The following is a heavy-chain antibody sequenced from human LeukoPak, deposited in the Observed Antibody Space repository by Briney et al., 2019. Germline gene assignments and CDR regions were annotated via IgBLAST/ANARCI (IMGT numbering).Heavy chain of an antibody. J-gene: IGHJ4*02. CDR3: ARGRVITMVRGFLVY. CDR1: GFTFSSYS. CDR2: ISSSSSTI. V-gene: IGHV3-48*01. D-gene: IGHD3-10*01. Sequence: GGSLRLSCAASGFTFSSYSMNWVRQAPGKGLEWVSYISSSSSTIYYADSVKGRFTISRDNAKNSLYLQMNSLRAEDTAVYYCARGRVITMVRGFLVYWGQGTLVTVSS.